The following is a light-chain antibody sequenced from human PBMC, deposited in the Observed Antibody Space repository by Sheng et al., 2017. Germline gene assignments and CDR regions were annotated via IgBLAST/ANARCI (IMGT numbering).Light chain of an antibody. Sequence: SYELTQPPSVSVSPGQTASITCSGDKIGANKYASWYQQKPGQSPLLVIYQDNKRPSGIPERFSGSNSGNTATLTISGTQALDEAAYYCQVWDSGTENVVFGGGTKLTVL. CDR2: QDN. CDR3: QVWDSGTENVV. CDR1: KIGANKY. V-gene: IGLV3-1*01. J-gene: IGLJ2*01.